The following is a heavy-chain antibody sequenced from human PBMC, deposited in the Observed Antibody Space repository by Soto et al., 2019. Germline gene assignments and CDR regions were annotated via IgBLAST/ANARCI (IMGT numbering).Heavy chain of an antibody. V-gene: IGHV3-49*04. CDR1: GFTFGDYA. J-gene: IGHJ6*02. Sequence: PGGSLRLSCTASGFTFGDYAMSWVRQAPGKGLEWVGFIRSKAYGGTTEYAASVKGRFTISRDDSKSIAYLQMNSLKTEDTAVYYCTRDPEENYYYYYGMDVWGQGTTVTVSS. CDR3: TRDPEENYYYYYGMDV. CDR2: IRSKAYGGTT.